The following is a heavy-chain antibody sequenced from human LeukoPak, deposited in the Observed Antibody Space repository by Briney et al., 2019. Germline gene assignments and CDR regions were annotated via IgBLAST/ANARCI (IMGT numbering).Heavy chain of an antibody. V-gene: IGHV4-34*01. CDR3: ARRGFYGYNGFDY. Sequence: SETLSLTCAVYGGSFSGYYWSWIRRPPGKGLEWIGEINHSGSTNYNPSLKSRVTISVDTSKNQFSLKLSSVTAADTAVYYCARRGFYGYNGFDYWGQGTLVTVSS. J-gene: IGHJ4*02. CDR1: GGSFSGYY. D-gene: IGHD5-18*01. CDR2: INHSGST.